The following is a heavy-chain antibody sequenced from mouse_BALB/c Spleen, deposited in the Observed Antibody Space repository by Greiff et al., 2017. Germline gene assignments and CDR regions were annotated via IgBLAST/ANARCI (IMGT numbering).Heavy chain of an antibody. J-gene: IGHJ1*01. D-gene: IGHD1-1*01. CDR2: IYPGDGDT. CDR3: ASAVVAKDWYFDV. CDR1: GYTFTSYW. V-gene: IGHV1-87*01. Sequence: VKLMESGAELARPGASVKLSCKASGYTFTSYWMQWVKQRPGQGLEWIGAIYPGDGDTRYTQKFKGKATLTADKSSSTAYMQLSSLASEDSAVYYCASAVVAKDWYFDVWGAGTTVTVSS.